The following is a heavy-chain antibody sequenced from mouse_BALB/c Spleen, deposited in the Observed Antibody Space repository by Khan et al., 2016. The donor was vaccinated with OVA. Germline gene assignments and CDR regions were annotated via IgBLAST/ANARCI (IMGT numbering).Heavy chain of an antibody. CDR1: GYSFTRYY. Sequence: EVQLQQSGPDLVKPGASVKLSCKASGYSFTRYYMSWVKQSNGKSLEGIGRVNPNTDNINYNQELKGKAILTVDKSSNTAYMELRSLTSEDSAVYFCASGYDFFSSCGHGTLVTVSA. CDR3: ASGYDFFSS. J-gene: IGHJ3*01. V-gene: IGHV1-26*01. D-gene: IGHD2-14*01. CDR2: VNPNTDNI.